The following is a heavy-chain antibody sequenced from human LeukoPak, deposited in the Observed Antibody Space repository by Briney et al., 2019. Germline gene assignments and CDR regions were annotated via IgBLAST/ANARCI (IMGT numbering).Heavy chain of an antibody. D-gene: IGHD6-19*01. CDR2: IFRTGST. CDR1: GGSIGSSSYY. V-gene: IGHV4-39*07. J-gene: IGHJ4*02. CDR3: ARLESSGWYG. Sequence: SETLSLTCSVSGGSIGSSSYYWGWIRQPPGKGLEWIGSIFRTGSTYYSASLKSRVTISVDTSKNQFSLKLSSVTAADTAVYYCARLESSGWYGWGQGTLVTVSS.